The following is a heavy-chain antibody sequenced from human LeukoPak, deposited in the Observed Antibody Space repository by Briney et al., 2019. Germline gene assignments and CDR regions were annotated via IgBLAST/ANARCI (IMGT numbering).Heavy chain of an antibody. J-gene: IGHJ3*02. CDR2: IYHSGST. V-gene: IGHV4-30-2*01. CDR3: ARNHYYDSSGYREDAFDI. D-gene: IGHD3-22*01. Sequence: ASQTLSLTCTVSGGSISSGGYYWSWIRQPPGKGLEWIGYIYHSGSTYYNPSLKSRVTISVDRSKNQFSLKLSSVTAADTAVYYCARNHYYDSSGYREDAFDIWGQGTMVTVSS. CDR1: GGSISSGGYY.